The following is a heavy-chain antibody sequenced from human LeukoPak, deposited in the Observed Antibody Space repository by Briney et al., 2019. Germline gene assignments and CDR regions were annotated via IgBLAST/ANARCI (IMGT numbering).Heavy chain of an antibody. CDR1: GFTFTSFA. J-gene: IGHJ4*02. CDR2: IVVGSGNT. Sequence: GTSVKVSCKASGFTFTSFAVQWVRQARGQRLEWIGWIVVGSGNTNYAQKFQERVTITRDMSTSTAYMELSSLRSEDTAVYYCAAADCSSTSCYYFDYWGQGTLVTVSS. V-gene: IGHV1-58*01. D-gene: IGHD2-2*01. CDR3: AAADCSSTSCYYFDY.